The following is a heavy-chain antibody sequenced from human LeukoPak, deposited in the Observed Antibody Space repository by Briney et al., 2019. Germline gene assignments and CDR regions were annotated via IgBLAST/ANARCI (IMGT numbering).Heavy chain of an antibody. CDR1: GFTFSSYA. D-gene: IGHD2-2*01. J-gene: IGHJ4*02. Sequence: GGSLRLSCAASGFTFSSYAMSWVRQAPGKGLEWVSAISGSGGSTYYADSVKGRFTISRDNSKNTLYLQMNSLRAEDTAVYYCAKDFCSSTSCHEPFSYFDYWGQGTLVTVCS. CDR2: ISGSGGST. CDR3: AKDFCSSTSCHEPFSYFDY. V-gene: IGHV3-23*01.